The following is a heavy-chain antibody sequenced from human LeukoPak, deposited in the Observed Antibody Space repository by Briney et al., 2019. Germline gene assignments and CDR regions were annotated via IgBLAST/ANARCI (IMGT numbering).Heavy chain of an antibody. CDR2: IYYSGAT. Sequence: SETLSLTCTVSGGSISNYYWSWIRQPPGKGLEWIGHIYYSGATKYNPSLKSRITISVDTSKNQFSLMLSSETAADTAVYYCARFGITVVRGGKYYFDYWGQGTLVTVSS. J-gene: IGHJ4*02. CDR3: ARFGITVVRGGKYYFDY. D-gene: IGHD3-10*01. CDR1: GGSISNYY. V-gene: IGHV4-59*08.